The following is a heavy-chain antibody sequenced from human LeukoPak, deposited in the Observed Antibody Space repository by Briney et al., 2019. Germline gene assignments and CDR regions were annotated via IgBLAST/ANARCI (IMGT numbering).Heavy chain of an antibody. J-gene: IGHJ4*02. CDR1: GFTFSSYG. CDR3: ANTVGHYSHN. D-gene: IGHD4-11*01. CDR2: IHQDGSET. Sequence: GWSLRLSCAASGFTFSSYGMHWVRQAPGKGLEWVASIHQDGSETHSIDSGRFTISRDNAKNSLYLQMNSLRDEDTAVYYCANTVGHYSHNWGQGTLVTVSS. V-gene: IGHV3-7*03.